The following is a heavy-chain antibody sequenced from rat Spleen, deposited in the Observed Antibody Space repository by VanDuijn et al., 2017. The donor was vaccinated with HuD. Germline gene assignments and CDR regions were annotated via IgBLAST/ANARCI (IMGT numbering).Heavy chain of an antibody. V-gene: IGHV5-31*01. Sequence: EVQLVESGGGLVQPGRSLKLSCVASGFTFNNYWMTWIRQAPGKGLEWVASITNTGRSTYYPDSVRGRFAISRDTAENTLYLQMSSLRSEDTATYYCARQATSGWGQGVMVTVSS. CDR2: ITNTGRST. CDR3: ARQATSG. J-gene: IGHJ2*01. D-gene: IGHD4-3*01. CDR1: GFTFNNYW.